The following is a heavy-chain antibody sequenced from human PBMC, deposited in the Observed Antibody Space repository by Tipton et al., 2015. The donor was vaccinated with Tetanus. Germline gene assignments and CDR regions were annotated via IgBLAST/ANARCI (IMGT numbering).Heavy chain of an antibody. V-gene: IGHV3-9*01. CDR2: ISWNSGSI. D-gene: IGHD3-22*01. CDR1: GFTFDDYA. CDR3: AKDAFYDSSGLQAFDI. Sequence: SLGLSCAASGFTFDDYAMHWVRQAPGKGLEWVSGISWNSGSIGYADSVKGRFTISRDNAKNSLYLQMNSLRAEDTALYYCAKDAFYDSSGLQAFDIWGQGTMVTVSS. J-gene: IGHJ3*02.